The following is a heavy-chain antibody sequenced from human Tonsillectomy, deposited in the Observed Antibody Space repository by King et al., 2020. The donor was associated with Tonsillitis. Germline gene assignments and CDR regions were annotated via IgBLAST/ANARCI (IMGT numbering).Heavy chain of an antibody. CDR2: IYSGGST. V-gene: IGHV3-53*04. J-gene: IGHJ6*02. CDR3: ARVWVTQDWYYVDYYCGMDV. D-gene: IGHD1-7*01. Sequence: VQLVESGGGLVQPGRSLRLSCAASGFTVSSNYMSWVRQAPGKGLEWVSVIYSGGSTYYADSVKGRFTISRHNSKNTLYLQMNSLRAEDTAVYYCARVWVTQDWYYVDYYCGMDVWGPGTTVTVSS. CDR1: GFTVSSNY.